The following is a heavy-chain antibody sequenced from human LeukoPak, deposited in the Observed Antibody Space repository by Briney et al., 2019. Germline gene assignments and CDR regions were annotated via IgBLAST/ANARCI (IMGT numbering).Heavy chain of an antibody. CDR3: ARAPVYYCSGGRCVPNWFDP. J-gene: IGHJ5*02. CDR1: GYTFTGYY. D-gene: IGHD2-15*01. Sequence: ASVKVSCKASGYTFTGYYMHWVRQAPGQGLEWMGWINPNSGGTNYAQKFQGRVTMTRDTSISTAYMELSRLRSDDTAVYYCARAPVYYCSGGRCVPNWFDPWGQGTLVTVSS. V-gene: IGHV1-2*02. CDR2: INPNSGGT.